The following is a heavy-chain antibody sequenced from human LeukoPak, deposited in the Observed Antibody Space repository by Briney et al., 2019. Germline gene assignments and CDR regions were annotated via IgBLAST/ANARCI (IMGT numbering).Heavy chain of an antibody. D-gene: IGHD1-26*01. CDR2: ISWNSGSI. Sequence: GGSLRLSCAASGFTFDDYAMHWVRQAPGKGLEWVSGISWNSGSIGYADSVKGRFTISRDNAKNSLYLQMNSLRAEDTALYYCAKDISYIVGAVGFDYWGQGTLVTVSS. CDR3: AKDISYIVGAVGFDY. CDR1: GFTFDDYA. J-gene: IGHJ4*02. V-gene: IGHV3-9*01.